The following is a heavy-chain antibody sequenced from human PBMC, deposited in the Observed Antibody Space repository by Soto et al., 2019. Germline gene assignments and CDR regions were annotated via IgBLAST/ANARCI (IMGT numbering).Heavy chain of an antibody. J-gene: IGHJ6*02. CDR2: IIPIFGTA. Sequence: SVKVSCKASGGTFSSYAISWVRQAPGQGLEWMGGIIPIFGTANYAQKFQGRVTITADESTSTAYMELSSLRSEDTAVYYCARDRAYCGGDCYSLYGMDVWGQGTTVTVSS. CDR1: GGTFSSYA. V-gene: IGHV1-69*13. D-gene: IGHD2-21*02. CDR3: ARDRAYCGGDCYSLYGMDV.